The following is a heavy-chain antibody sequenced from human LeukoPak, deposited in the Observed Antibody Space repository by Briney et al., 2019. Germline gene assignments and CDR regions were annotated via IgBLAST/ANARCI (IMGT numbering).Heavy chain of an antibody. CDR3: ARGWKYYFDY. CDR1: RFTFSSYS. CDR2: ISSSSSTI. V-gene: IGHV3-48*04. Sequence: PGGSLRLSCAASRFTFSSYSMNWVRQAPGKGLEWVSYISSSSSTIYYADSVKGRFTISRDNAKNSLYLQMNSLRAEDTAVYYCARGWKYYFDYWGQGTLVTVSS. J-gene: IGHJ4*02. D-gene: IGHD1-1*01.